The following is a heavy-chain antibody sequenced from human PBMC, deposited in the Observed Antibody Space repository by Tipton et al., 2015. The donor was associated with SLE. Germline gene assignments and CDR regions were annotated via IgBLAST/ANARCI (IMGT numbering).Heavy chain of an antibody. Sequence: LRLSCTVSGYSISSGYYWGWIRQPPGKGLEWIGTIYHSGSIYYNPSLKSQVTISVDTSKNQFSLKLNSVTAADTAVYYCAVGYCSSVSCQREYFQHWGQGTLVTVSS. J-gene: IGHJ1*01. D-gene: IGHD2-15*01. CDR2: IYHSGSI. CDR1: GYSISSGYY. V-gene: IGHV4-38-2*02. CDR3: AVGYCSSVSCQREYFQH.